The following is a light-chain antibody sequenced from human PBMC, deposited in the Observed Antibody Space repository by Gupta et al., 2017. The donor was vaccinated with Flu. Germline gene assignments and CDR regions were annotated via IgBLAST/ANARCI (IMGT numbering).Light chain of an antibody. CDR2: KAS. V-gene: IGKV1-5*03. Sequence: PSTLSASVGDRVTITCRASQSISSWLDWFLQKPGKAPKHLIYKASKVEDGVPSRFSGRGYGTEFTLTISSLQPDDFATYYCQQENSSSWTFGQGTRVEIK. CDR3: QQENSSSWT. J-gene: IGKJ1*01. CDR1: QSISSW.